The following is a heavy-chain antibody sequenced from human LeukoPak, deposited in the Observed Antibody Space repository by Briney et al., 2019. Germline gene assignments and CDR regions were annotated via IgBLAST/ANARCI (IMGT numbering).Heavy chain of an antibody. V-gene: IGHV4-59*01. D-gene: IGHD6-19*01. J-gene: IGHJ4*02. CDR1: GGPISNYY. CDR3: ARTDNSGWYSFDY. Sequence: SETLSLTCTVPGGPISNYYWSWIRQPPGKGLEWIGYIYYSGTTNYNPSLESRVTISVDTSKNHFSLKLSSVTAADTAVYYCARTDNSGWYSFDYWGQGTLVTVSS. CDR2: IYYSGTT.